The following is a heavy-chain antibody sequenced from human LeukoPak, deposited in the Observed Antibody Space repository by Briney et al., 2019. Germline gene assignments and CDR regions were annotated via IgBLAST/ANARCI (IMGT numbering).Heavy chain of an antibody. V-gene: IGHV1-18*01. D-gene: IGHD3-10*01. Sequence: ASVKVSCKASGYTFTTYGISWVRQAPGQGLEWMGWISYYNGNTNYAQKFQGRVTMTTDTSTSTAYMELRSLRSDDTAVYYCARHALGWFDPWGQGTRVTVSS. CDR1: GYTFTTYG. J-gene: IGHJ5*02. CDR3: ARHALGWFDP. CDR2: ISYYNGNT.